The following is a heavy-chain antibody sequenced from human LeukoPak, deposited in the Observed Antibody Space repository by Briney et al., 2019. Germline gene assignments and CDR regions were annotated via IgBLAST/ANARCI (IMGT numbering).Heavy chain of an antibody. J-gene: IGHJ3*01. V-gene: IGHV1-18*01. Sequence: ASVKVSCKASGYTFTSYGISWARQAPGQGLEWMGWISAYNGNTNYAQKLQGRVTMTTDTSTSTAYMELSSLTSEDTAVYYCARDSRGAAAADDPFDFWGQGTKVTVST. CDR3: ARDSRGAAAADDPFDF. CDR1: GYTFTSYG. D-gene: IGHD6-13*01. CDR2: ISAYNGNT.